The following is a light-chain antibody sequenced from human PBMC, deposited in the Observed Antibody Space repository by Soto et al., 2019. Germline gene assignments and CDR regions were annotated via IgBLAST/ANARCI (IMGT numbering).Light chain of an antibody. CDR2: GAS. CDR1: QSVSSSY. V-gene: IGKV3-20*01. J-gene: IGKJ1*01. CDR3: QQYNNWPPWT. Sequence: EIVLTQSPGTLSLSPGERATLSCRASQSVSSSYLAWYQQKPGQAPRLLIYGASSRATGIPDRFSGSWSGTEFTLTISSLQSEDFAVYYCQQYNNWPPWTFGQGTKVDI.